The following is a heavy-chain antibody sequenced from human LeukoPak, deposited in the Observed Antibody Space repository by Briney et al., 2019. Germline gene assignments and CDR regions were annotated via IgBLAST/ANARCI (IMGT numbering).Heavy chain of an antibody. CDR2: IYTSGST. V-gene: IGHV4-61*02. CDR1: GGSISSGSYY. J-gene: IGHJ4*02. Sequence: PSQTLSLTCTVSGGSISSGSYYWSWIRQPAGKGLEWIGRIYTSGSTNYNPSLKSRVTISVDTSKNQFSLKLSSVTAADTAVYYCAREPSLRSGYHFDYWGQGTLVTVSS. D-gene: IGHD3-3*01. CDR3: AREPSLRSGYHFDY.